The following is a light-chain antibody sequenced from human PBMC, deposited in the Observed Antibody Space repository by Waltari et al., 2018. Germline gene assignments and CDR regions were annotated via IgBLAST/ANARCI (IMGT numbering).Light chain of an antibody. CDR1: QTISSY. J-gene: IGKJ2*01. V-gene: IGKV1-39*01. Sequence: DIQMTQSPSSLSASVGYRVTISCRASQTISSYLNWYQQKPGKAPDLLIYGASGLQSGVPSRFSGRGSGTDFTLTISSLQPEDFATYYCQQSYSTPPYTFGQGTKLEIK. CDR3: QQSYSTPPYT. CDR2: GAS.